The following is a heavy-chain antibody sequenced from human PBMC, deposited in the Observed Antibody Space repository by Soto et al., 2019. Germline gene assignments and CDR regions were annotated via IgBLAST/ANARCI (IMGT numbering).Heavy chain of an antibody. CDR2: ISSGSSTI. Sequence: SGGSLRLSCAASGLTFSSYSMNWVRQAPGKGLEWVSYISSGSSTIYYADSVKGRFTISRDNAKNSLYLQMDSLRAEDTAVYYATRSAYMDVWGTGTTVTVSS. D-gene: IGHD2-2*01. CDR1: GLTFSSYS. CDR3: TRSAYMDV. J-gene: IGHJ6*03. V-gene: IGHV3-48*01.